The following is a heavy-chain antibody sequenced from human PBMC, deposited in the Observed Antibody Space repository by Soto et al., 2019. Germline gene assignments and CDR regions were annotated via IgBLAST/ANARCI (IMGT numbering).Heavy chain of an antibody. CDR1: GGTFSSYA. V-gene: IGHV1-69*05. CDR2: IIPIFGTA. D-gene: IGHD2-8*01. CDR3: ARSSLSDIVLMVYAVAYDAFDI. Sequence: SVKVSCKASGGTFSSYAISWVRQAPGQGLEWMGGIIPIFGTANYAQKFQGRVTITTDESTSTAYMELSSLRSEDTAVYYCARSSLSDIVLMVYAVAYDAFDIWGQGTMVTVSS. J-gene: IGHJ3*02.